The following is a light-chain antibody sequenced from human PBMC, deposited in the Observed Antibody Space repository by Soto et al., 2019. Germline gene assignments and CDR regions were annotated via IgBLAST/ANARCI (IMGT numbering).Light chain of an antibody. V-gene: IGKV1-9*01. CDR2: SAS. Sequence: DIRLYQSPSVLSASIGDTVTITCRASQALSNYLAWYQQKPGKAPDLLIYSASTLQSGVPSRFSGSGSETEFSLTIRALQPEDFATYYCQQLSRYPLPFGGGTIVDI. CDR1: QALSNY. CDR3: QQLSRYPLP. J-gene: IGKJ4*01.